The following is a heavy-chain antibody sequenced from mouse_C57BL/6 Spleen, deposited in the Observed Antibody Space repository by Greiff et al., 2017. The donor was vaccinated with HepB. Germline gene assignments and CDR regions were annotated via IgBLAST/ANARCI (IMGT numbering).Heavy chain of an antibody. D-gene: IGHD2-3*01. CDR3: ARDGYYPLDY. CDR2: IDPSDSET. CDR1: DYTFTSYW. Sequence: QVQLQQPGAELVRPGSSVKLSCKASDYTFTSYWMHWVKQRPIQGLEWIGNIDPSDSETHYNQKFKDKATLTVDKSSSTAYMQLSSLTSEDSAVYYCARDGYYPLDYWGQGTTLTVSS. J-gene: IGHJ2*01. V-gene: IGHV1-52*01.